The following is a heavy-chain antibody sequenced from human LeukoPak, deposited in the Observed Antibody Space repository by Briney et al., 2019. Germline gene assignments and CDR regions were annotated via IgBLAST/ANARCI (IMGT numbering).Heavy chain of an antibody. V-gene: IGHV3-33*01. CDR2: IWYDGSNK. D-gene: IGHD6-19*01. CDR1: GFTFSSYG. J-gene: IGHJ4*02. Sequence: TGGSLRLSCAASGFTFSSYGMHWVRQAPGKGLEWVAVIWYDGSNKYYADSVKGRFTISRDNSKNTLYLQMNSLRAADTAVYYCARDQYSSGWYFDYWGQGTLVTVSS. CDR3: ARDQYSSGWYFDY.